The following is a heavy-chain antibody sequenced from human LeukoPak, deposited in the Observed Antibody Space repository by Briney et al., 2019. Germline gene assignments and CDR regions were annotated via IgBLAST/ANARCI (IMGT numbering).Heavy chain of an antibody. V-gene: IGHV1-69*06. Sequence: EASVKVSCKASGGTFSSYAISWVRQAPGQGLEWMGGIIPIFGTANYAQKFQGRVTITADKSTSTAYMELSSLRSDDTAVYYCARWAYAMVRGVQNYYYYYMDVWGKGTTVTVSS. D-gene: IGHD3-10*01. CDR2: IIPIFGTA. CDR3: ARWAYAMVRGVQNYYYYYMDV. CDR1: GGTFSSYA. J-gene: IGHJ6*03.